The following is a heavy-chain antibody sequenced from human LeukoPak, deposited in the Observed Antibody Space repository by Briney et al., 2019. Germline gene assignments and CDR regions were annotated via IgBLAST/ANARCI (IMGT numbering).Heavy chain of an antibody. Sequence: SETLSLTCTVSGGSISSYYWSWIRQPAGKGLEWIGRIYTSGSTNYNPSLKSRVTMSVDTSKNQFSLKLSSVTAADTAVYYCARDSYSSSWYRGGWFDPWGQGTLVTVSS. CDR1: GGSISSYY. CDR3: ARDSYSSSWYRGGWFDP. J-gene: IGHJ5*02. D-gene: IGHD6-13*01. V-gene: IGHV4-4*07. CDR2: IYTSGST.